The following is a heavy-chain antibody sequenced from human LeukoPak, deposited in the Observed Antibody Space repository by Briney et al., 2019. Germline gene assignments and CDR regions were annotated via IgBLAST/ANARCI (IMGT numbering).Heavy chain of an antibody. V-gene: IGHV5-51*01. CDR1: GYSFTSYW. CDR2: IYPGDSDT. D-gene: IGHD2-8*01. CDR3: ARPGYCTNGVCRYFDY. Sequence: GESLEISCKGSGYSFTSYWIGWVRQVPGKGLEWVGIIYPGDSDTRYSPSFQGQVTISADKSISTAYLQWSSLKASDTAMYYCARPGYCTNGVCRYFDYWGQGTLVTVSS. J-gene: IGHJ4*02.